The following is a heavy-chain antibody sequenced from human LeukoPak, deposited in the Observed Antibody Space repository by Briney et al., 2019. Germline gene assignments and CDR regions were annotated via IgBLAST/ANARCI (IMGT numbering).Heavy chain of an antibody. Sequence: PSGTLSLTCAVYGGSFSGYYWSWIRQPPGKGLEWIGEINHSGSTNYNPSLKSRVTISVDTSKNQFSLKLSSVTAADTAVYCCARGRLGRQGVWGKGTTVTVSS. CDR2: INHSGST. CDR1: GGSFSGYY. J-gene: IGHJ6*04. CDR3: ARGRLGRQGV. V-gene: IGHV4-34*01. D-gene: IGHD6-6*01.